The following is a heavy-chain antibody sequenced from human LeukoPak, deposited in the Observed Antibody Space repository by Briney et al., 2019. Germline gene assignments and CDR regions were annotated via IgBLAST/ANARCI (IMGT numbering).Heavy chain of an antibody. J-gene: IGHJ5*02. V-gene: IGHV4-34*01. Sequence: SETLSLTCAVYGGSFSGYYWSWIRQPPGKGLEWIGEINHSGSTNYNPSLKSRVTISVDTSKNQFSLRLSSVTAADTAVYYCARGRGDQQLGGWFDPWGQGTLATVSS. D-gene: IGHD6-13*01. CDR2: INHSGST. CDR3: ARGRGDQQLGGWFDP. CDR1: GGSFSGYY.